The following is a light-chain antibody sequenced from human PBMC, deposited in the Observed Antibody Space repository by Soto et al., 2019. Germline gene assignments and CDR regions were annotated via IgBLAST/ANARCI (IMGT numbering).Light chain of an antibody. CDR1: QSMSGW. J-gene: IGKJ2*03. CDR3: QQYNTYYS. CDR2: DAS. Sequence: DIQMTHSPSTLSASVGAGAIITCRAGQSMSGWLAWYQQKPGKAPKLRIYDASNLESGVPSRLGGSGSGTEFTLTISSMQPDDFATYYCQQYNTYYSFGQGTKVDIK. V-gene: IGKV1-5*01.